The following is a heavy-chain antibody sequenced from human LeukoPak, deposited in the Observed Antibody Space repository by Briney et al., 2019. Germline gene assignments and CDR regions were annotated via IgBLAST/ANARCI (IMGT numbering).Heavy chain of an antibody. D-gene: IGHD1-26*01. CDR3: LRDPWELSLAFDL. Sequence: GGSLRLSCAVSGFTFSSYAMSWVRQAPGKGLEWVSAISGSGGSTYYADSVKGRFTISRDNSKNTLYLQMNSLRAEDTAVYYCLRDPWELSLAFDLWGQGTMVTVSS. CDR1: GFTFSSYA. J-gene: IGHJ3*01. CDR2: ISGSGGST. V-gene: IGHV3-23*01.